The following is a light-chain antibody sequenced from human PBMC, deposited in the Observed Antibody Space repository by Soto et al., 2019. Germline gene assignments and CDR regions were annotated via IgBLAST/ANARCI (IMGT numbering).Light chain of an antibody. CDR2: AAS. V-gene: IGKV1-8*01. CDR3: QQYYSYTPYT. J-gene: IGKJ2*01. Sequence: AIRMTQSPSSFSASTGDRVTITCRASQGISSYLAWYQQKPGKAPKLLIYAASTLQSGVPSRFSGSGSGTDFTLTISCLQSEDFATYYCQQYYSYTPYTFGQGTKLEIK. CDR1: QGISSY.